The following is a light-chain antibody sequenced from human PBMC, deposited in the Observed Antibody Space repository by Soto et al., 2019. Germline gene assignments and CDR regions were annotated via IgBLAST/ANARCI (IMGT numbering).Light chain of an antibody. CDR2: SDN. CDR1: FSNVGINT. CDR3: ASWDDSLNGVV. J-gene: IGLJ2*01. V-gene: IGLV1-44*01. Sequence: QPVLTQPPSASGTPGQRVTISCSGSFSNVGINTVNWYQQLPGTAPKLLIYSDNQRPSGVPDRFSGSKSGTSASLAISGLQSEDAADYYCASWDDSLNGVVFGGGTKLTV.